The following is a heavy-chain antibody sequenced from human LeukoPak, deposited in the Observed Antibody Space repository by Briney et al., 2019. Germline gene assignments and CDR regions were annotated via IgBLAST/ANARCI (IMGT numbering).Heavy chain of an antibody. V-gene: IGHV3-23*01. D-gene: IGHD1-20*01. CDR2: ISGSGGST. CDR1: GVTFSSYA. J-gene: IGHJ4*02. CDR3: AKDESNWNAGDFDS. Sequence: GGSLRLSCAASGVTFSSYAMSGVRQAPGKGREWGAAISGSGGSTYYADSVKGGFTISRDNSTNTLYLQMNSLRAEDTAVYYCAKDESNWNAGDFDSWGQRTLVTVSS.